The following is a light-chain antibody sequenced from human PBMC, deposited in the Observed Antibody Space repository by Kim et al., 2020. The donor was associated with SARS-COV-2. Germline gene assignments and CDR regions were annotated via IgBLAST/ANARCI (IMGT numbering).Light chain of an antibody. CDR3: QQYDNWWT. Sequence: DIVMTQSPATLSASPGERVTLSCRASQSVSSHLAWYQQKPGQAPRLLIYAASTRATDIPARFSGSGSGTEFTLTISGLQSEDFAVYFCQQYDNWWTFSQGTKVDIK. J-gene: IGKJ1*01. V-gene: IGKV3-15*01. CDR1: QSVSSH. CDR2: AAS.